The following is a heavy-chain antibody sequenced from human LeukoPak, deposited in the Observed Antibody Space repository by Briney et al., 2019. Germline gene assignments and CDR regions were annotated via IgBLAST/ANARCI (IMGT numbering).Heavy chain of an antibody. CDR3: ARSLRLGELSLPFDY. CDR2: INPNSVGT. Sequence: ASVKVSCKASGYTFTRYYMHWVRQAPGQGLEGRGWINPNSVGTNYAQKFQGRVTMTRDTSISTAYMELSRLRSDDTAVYYCARSLRLGELSLPFDYWGQGTLVTVSS. CDR1: GYTFTRYY. D-gene: IGHD3-16*02. J-gene: IGHJ4*02. V-gene: IGHV1-2*02.